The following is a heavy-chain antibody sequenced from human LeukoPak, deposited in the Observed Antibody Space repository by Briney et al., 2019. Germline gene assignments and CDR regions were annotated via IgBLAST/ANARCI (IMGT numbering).Heavy chain of an antibody. D-gene: IGHD1-26*01. CDR2: ISGSGGST. Sequence: GGSLRLSCAASGFTFSSYAVSWVRQAPGKGLECVSAISGSGGSTYYADSVKGRFTISRDNSRNTLYLQMNSLRAEDTAVYYCAKVWEPLYREYYFDYWGQGTLVTVSS. V-gene: IGHV3-23*01. J-gene: IGHJ4*02. CDR3: AKVWEPLYREYYFDY. CDR1: GFTFSSYA.